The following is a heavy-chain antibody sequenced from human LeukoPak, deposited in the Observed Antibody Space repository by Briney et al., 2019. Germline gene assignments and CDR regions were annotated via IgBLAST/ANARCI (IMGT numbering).Heavy chain of an antibody. Sequence: ASVKVSCKASGYTFTGYYMHWVRQAPGQGLEWMGWINPNSGGTNYAQKFQGRVTMTRDTSISTAYMELSRLRSDDTAVYYCARDKVAAMVDYYYYMDVWGKGTTVTVSS. J-gene: IGHJ6*03. D-gene: IGHD2-15*01. CDR3: ARDKVAAMVDYYYYMDV. V-gene: IGHV1-2*02. CDR2: INPNSGGT. CDR1: GYTFTGYY.